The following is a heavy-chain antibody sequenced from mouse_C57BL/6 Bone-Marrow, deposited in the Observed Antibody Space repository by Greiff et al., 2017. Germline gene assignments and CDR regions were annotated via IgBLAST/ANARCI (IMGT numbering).Heavy chain of an antibody. CDR3: ARESTIYYDYDVWFAY. CDR1: GFTFSSYA. Sequence: EVKLEESGRGLVKPGGSLKLSCAASGFTFSSYAMSWVRQTPEKRLEWVATISDGGSYTYYPDNVKGRFTISRDNAENNLYLQMSHLMSEDTAVYYGARESTIYYDYDVWFAYWGQGTLVTVSA. V-gene: IGHV5-4*01. J-gene: IGHJ3*01. CDR2: ISDGGSYT. D-gene: IGHD2-4*01.